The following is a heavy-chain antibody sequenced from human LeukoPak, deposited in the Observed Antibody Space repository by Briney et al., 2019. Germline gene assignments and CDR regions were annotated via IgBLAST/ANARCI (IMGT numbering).Heavy chain of an antibody. Sequence: ASVKVSCKASGYTFTGYYVHWLRQAPGQGLTWMGWINPNSGGTDYAQQYQGRVTLTRDTSISTAYMELSSLTSDDSAVYYCARAFFNSGFDYWGQGTLVTASS. CDR3: ARAFFNSGFDY. J-gene: IGHJ4*02. CDR1: GYTFTGYY. CDR2: INPNSGGT. V-gene: IGHV1-2*02. D-gene: IGHD3-3*02.